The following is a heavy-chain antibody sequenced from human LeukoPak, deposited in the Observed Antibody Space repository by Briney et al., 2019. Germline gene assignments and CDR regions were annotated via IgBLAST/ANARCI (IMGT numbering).Heavy chain of an antibody. Sequence: GGSLRLSCAASGFPFSNAWMSWVRQAPGKGLEWVGRIKSKTDGGTTDYAAPVKGRFTISRDDSKNTLYLQMNSLKTEDTAVYFCTTGKYSSNWVGVYFDYWGQGTLVTVSS. D-gene: IGHD6-13*01. V-gene: IGHV3-15*01. J-gene: IGHJ4*02. CDR3: TTGKYSSNWVGVYFDY. CDR2: IKSKTDGGTT. CDR1: GFPFSNAW.